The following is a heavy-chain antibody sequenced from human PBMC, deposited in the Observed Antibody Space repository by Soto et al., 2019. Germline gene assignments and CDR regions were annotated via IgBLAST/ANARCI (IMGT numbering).Heavy chain of an antibody. Sequence: PXEILSVSWAVYGVSFSGYYWSWIRQPPGKGLEWIGEINHSGSTNYNPSLKSRITISRDNGENSLYLQLRSLRREDTAVYYCAKVGYAFGYSAMDVWGLGTTVTVSS. CDR1: GVSFSGYY. V-gene: IGHV4-34*10. D-gene: IGHD2-2*01. CDR2: INHSGST. CDR3: AKVGYAFGYSAMDV. J-gene: IGHJ6*02.